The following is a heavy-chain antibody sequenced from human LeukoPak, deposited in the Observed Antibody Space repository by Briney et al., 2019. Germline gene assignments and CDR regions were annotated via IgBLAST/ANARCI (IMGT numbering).Heavy chain of an antibody. CDR2: IYPGDSDT. CDR1: GYRFTSYW. J-gene: IGHJ6*03. Sequence: GESLKISCKGSGYRFTSYWIGWVRQMPGKGLEWMGIIYPGDSDTRYSPSFQGQVTISADKSISTAYLQWSSLKASDTAMYYCARHRGSGSYYSLRYYYYMDVWGKGTTVTVSS. V-gene: IGHV5-51*01. D-gene: IGHD3-10*01. CDR3: ARHRGSGSYYSLRYYYYMDV.